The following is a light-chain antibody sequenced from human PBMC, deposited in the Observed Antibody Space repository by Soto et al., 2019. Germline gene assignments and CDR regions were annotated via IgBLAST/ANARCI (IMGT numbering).Light chain of an antibody. V-gene: IGLV2-14*03. J-gene: IGLJ1*01. Sequence: QSALTQPASVSGSPGQSITISCTGTSSDVGGYTYVSWYQQHPGKAPKIMIYDVSNRPSGVSNRFSGSKSGNTASLTISGLQAEDEADYYCLSYTSSSTHVFGNGTEVTVL. CDR1: SSDVGGYTY. CDR3: LSYTSSSTHV. CDR2: DVS.